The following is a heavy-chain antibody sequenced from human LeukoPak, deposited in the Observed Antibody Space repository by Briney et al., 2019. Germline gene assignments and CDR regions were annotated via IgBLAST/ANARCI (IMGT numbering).Heavy chain of an antibody. CDR1: GYSFTSYW. Sequence: GESLKISCKGSGYSFTSYWIGWVRQMPGKGLGWMGIIYPGDSDTRYSPSFQGQVTISADKSISTACLQWSSLNASDTAMYYCARRHHTMVLDYWGQGTLVTVSS. CDR3: ARRHHTMVLDY. V-gene: IGHV5-51*01. D-gene: IGHD3-10*01. CDR2: IYPGDSDT. J-gene: IGHJ4*02.